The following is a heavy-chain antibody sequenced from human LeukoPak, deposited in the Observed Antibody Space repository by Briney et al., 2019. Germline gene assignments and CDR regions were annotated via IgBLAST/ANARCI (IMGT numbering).Heavy chain of an antibody. J-gene: IGHJ4*02. CDR2: ISYDGSNK. Sequence: GGSLRLSCAASGFTFSSYGMHWVRQAPGKGLEWVAVISYDGSNKYYADSVKGRFTISRDNSKNTLYLQMNSLRAEDTAVYYCAKEVPRSQLPSYYFDYWGQGTLVTVSS. D-gene: IGHD2-2*01. CDR3: AKEVPRSQLPSYYFDY. CDR1: GFTFSSYG. V-gene: IGHV3-30*18.